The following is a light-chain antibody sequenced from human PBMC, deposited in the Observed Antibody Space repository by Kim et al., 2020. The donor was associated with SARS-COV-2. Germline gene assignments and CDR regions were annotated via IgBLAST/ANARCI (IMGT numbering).Light chain of an antibody. Sequence: ALGQTVRITCQGDSPRNYYATWYQQRPGQAPVLVLYGKYNRPSGIPDRFSGSASGNTASLTITGAQAEDEADYYCNSRDSSGDHVVFGGGTKLTVL. CDR2: GKY. CDR1: SPRNYY. J-gene: IGLJ3*02. V-gene: IGLV3-19*01. CDR3: NSRDSSGDHVV.